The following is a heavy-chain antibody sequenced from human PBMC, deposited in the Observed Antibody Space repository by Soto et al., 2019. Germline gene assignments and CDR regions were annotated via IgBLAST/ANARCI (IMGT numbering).Heavy chain of an antibody. CDR3: GRYAGYVDS. V-gene: IGHV4-59*01. J-gene: IGHJ4*02. D-gene: IGHD2-2*01. Sequence: SETLSLTCTVSGGSISSSYWSWIRQPPGRGLEWIGDIYYRGSTNYNPSLESRVTISIDTSKKQFSLKVTSVTAADTAVYYCGRYAGYVDSWGQGTLVTVSS. CDR1: GGSISSSY. CDR2: IYYRGST.